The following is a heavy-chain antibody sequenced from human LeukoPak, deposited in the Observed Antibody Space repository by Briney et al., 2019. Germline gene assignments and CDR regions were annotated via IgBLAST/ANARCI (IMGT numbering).Heavy chain of an antibody. CDR3: ARLGSSWSFDY. Sequence: PGRSLRLSCAASGFTFSSYDMNWVRQAPGKGLEWVAVIWYDGSNKYYGDSVKGRFTISRDNSKNTVSLQMNSLRVEDTAVYYCARLGSSWSFDYWGQGTLVTVSS. V-gene: IGHV3-33*01. CDR1: GFTFSSYD. CDR2: IWYDGSNK. D-gene: IGHD6-13*01. J-gene: IGHJ4*02.